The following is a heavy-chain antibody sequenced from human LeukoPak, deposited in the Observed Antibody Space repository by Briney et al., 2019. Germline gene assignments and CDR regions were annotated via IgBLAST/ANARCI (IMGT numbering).Heavy chain of an antibody. CDR3: ARVRVAPIGQEGWFDP. CDR2: ISSSSSYI. CDR1: GFTFSSYS. D-gene: IGHD5-12*01. Sequence: GGSLRLSCAASGFTFSSYSMNWVRQAPGEGLEWVSSISSSSSYIHYADSVKGRFTISRDNAKNSLYLQMNSLRAEDTAVYYCARVRVAPIGQEGWFDPWGQGTLVTVSS. V-gene: IGHV3-21*01. J-gene: IGHJ5*02.